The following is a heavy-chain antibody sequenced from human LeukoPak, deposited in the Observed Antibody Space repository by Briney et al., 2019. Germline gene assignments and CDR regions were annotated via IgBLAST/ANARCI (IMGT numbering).Heavy chain of an antibody. CDR2: IWPSGST. D-gene: IGHD4-11*01. J-gene: IGHJ4*02. CDR1: GGSISSGPYF. CDR3: ARDKGSNPFDY. Sequence: SETLSLTCSVSGGSISSGPYFWSWIRQSPGQGLEWIGYIWPSGSTNYNPFLSGRVAISLDKSRNHFTLMVSSVTAADTAVYYCARDKGSNPFDYWGQGTLVTVSS. V-gene: IGHV4-30-2*06.